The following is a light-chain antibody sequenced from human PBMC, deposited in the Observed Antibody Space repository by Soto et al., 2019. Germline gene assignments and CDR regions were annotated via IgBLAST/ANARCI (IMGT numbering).Light chain of an antibody. CDR2: AAS. V-gene: IGKV1-39*01. CDR1: QSIRSY. CDR3: QQSYSNPKT. J-gene: IGKJ1*01. Sequence: DIQMTQSPSSLSASVGDRVTITCRASQSIRSYLHWYQHKPGEVPKLLIFAASNLQSGVPSRFSGSGSGTDFTFTINSLQPEDFATYYCQQSYSNPKTFGQGTKVDIK.